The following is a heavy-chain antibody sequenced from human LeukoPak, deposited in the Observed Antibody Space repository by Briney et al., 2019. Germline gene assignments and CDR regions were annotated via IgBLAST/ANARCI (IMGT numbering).Heavy chain of an antibody. J-gene: IGHJ4*02. CDR1: GGSISSSSYY. D-gene: IGHD5-12*01. CDR3: AGGGYAYFDY. V-gene: IGHV4-61*05. CDR2: ISNSGST. Sequence: KPSETLSLTCTVSGGSISSSSYYWGWIRQPPGKGLEWIGDISNSGSTNHNPSLKSRVTISVDTSKNQFSLMLSSVTAADTAVYYCAGGGYAYFDYWGQGTLVTVSS.